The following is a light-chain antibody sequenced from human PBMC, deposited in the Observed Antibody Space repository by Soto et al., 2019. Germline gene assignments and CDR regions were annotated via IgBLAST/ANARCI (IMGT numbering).Light chain of an antibody. CDR3: QQYGSSPIT. J-gene: IGKJ5*01. Sequence: IVLTQSPATMSLSPGERATLSCGASERVSSSYVAWYQMKAGLAPRLLIHDASTRASGIPDRFRGSKSGTDFTLTIRGLGPEDAALYYCQQYGSSPITFGQGTRLEIK. CDR1: ERVSSSY. CDR2: DAS. V-gene: IGKV3D-20*01.